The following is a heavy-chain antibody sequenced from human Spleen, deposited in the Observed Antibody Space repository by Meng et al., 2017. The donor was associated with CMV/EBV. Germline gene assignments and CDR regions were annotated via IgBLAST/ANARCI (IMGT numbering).Heavy chain of an antibody. V-gene: IGHV1-2*02. D-gene: IGHD3-3*01. Sequence: ASVKVSCKASGYTFTGYYMHWVRQAPGQGLEWMGWSNPNSGGTNYAQKFQGRVTMTRDTSISTAYMELSRLRSDDTAVYYCARGPPYDFWSGYLVYWGQGTLVTVSS. CDR2: SNPNSGGT. J-gene: IGHJ4*02. CDR1: GYTFTGYY. CDR3: ARGPPYDFWSGYLVY.